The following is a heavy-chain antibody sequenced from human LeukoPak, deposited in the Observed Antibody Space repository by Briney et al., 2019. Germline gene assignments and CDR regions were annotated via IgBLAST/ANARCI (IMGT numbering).Heavy chain of an antibody. V-gene: IGHV2-70*04. CDR3: ARTESGSRFDY. Sequence: SGPALVKPTQTLTLTCTLSGISLSTSGMRVSLIRQPPGEALEWLARIDWDDDKFYSTSLKTRLTISKDTSKNQVVLTMTNMDPVDTATYYCARTESGSRFDYWGQGTLVTVSS. CDR1: GISLSTSGMR. J-gene: IGHJ4*02. CDR2: IDWDDDK. D-gene: IGHD1-26*01.